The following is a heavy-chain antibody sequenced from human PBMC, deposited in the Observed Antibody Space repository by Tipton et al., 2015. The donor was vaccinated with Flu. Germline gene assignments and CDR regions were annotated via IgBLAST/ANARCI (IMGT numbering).Heavy chain of an antibody. CDR2: IYYTGTT. Sequence: TLSLTCKVSGGSISSSSYYWVWIRQPPGKGLEWIGSIYYTGTTYQNLSLKSRVTISVDRSKNQFSLKLSSVAAADTAVYYCARPRSESFYAMDVWGQGTTVTVSS. J-gene: IGHJ6*02. V-gene: IGHV4-39*01. CDR3: ARPRSESFYAMDV. CDR1: GGSISSSSYY.